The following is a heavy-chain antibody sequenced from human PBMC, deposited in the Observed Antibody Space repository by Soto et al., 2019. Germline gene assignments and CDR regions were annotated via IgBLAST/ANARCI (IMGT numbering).Heavy chain of an antibody. CDR2: IYYSGST. CDR1: GGSISSSSYY. Sequence: SETLSLTCTVSGGSISSSSYYWGWIRQPPGKGLEWIGYIYYSGSTNYNPSLKSRVTISVDTSKNQFSLKLSSVTAADTAVYYCARLVWSYGTWFDPWGQGTLVTVSS. J-gene: IGHJ5*02. CDR3: ARLVWSYGTWFDP. D-gene: IGHD5-18*01. V-gene: IGHV4-61*05.